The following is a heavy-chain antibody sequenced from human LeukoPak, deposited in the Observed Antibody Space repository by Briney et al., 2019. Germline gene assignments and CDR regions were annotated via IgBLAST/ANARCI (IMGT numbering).Heavy chain of an antibody. CDR3: AKDQPYDYYGMDV. V-gene: IGHV3-23*01. J-gene: IGHJ6*02. CDR1: GFSVSNNY. Sequence: GGSLRLSCVVSGFSVSNNYVSWVRQAPGKGLEWVSAISGSGGSTYYADSVKGRFTISRDNSKNTLYLQMNSLRAEDTAVYYCAKDQPYDYYGMDVWGQGTTVTVSS. CDR2: ISGSGGST.